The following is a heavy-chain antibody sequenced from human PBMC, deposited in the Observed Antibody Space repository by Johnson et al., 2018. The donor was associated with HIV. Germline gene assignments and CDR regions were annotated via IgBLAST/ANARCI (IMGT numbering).Heavy chain of an antibody. Sequence: VQLVESGGGLVKPGGSLRLSCAASGFTFSDYYMSWIRQAPGKGLEWVSAISGSGGSTYYADSVKGRFTISRDNSKNTLYLQMNSLRAEDTAVYYCAKDRILSGYGPGAFDIWGQGTMVTVSS. D-gene: IGHD5-12*01. CDR3: AKDRILSGYGPGAFDI. CDR2: ISGSGGST. J-gene: IGHJ3*02. V-gene: IGHV3-23*04. CDR1: GFTFSDYY.